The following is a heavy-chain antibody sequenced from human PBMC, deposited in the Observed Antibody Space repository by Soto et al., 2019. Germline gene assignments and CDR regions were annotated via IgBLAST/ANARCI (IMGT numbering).Heavy chain of an antibody. D-gene: IGHD4-17*01. CDR3: ARAHYGDYGYGMDV. Sequence: SETLSLTCTVSGGSMNNNYWSWMRQPPEKGLEWIGYIYHSGSTYYNPSLKSRVTISVDRSKNQFSLKLSSVTAADTAVYYCARAHYGDYGYGMDVWGQGTTVTVSS. CDR2: IYHSGST. V-gene: IGHV4-59*12. CDR1: GGSMNNNY. J-gene: IGHJ6*02.